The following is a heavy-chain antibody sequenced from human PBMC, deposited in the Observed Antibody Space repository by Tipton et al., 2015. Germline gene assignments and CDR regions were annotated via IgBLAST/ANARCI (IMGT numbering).Heavy chain of an antibody. Sequence: SLRLSCEASHFPFNTYGMHWVRQAPGKGLEWVALVSYDGGEKHHADSVKGRFTISRDNSKNTLYLQMDSLRAEDTAVYYCARAEGYYDVSGYFHWGQGTLVTVSS. CDR1: HFPFNTYG. D-gene: IGHD3-22*01. CDR3: ARAEGYYDVSGYFH. J-gene: IGHJ4*02. V-gene: IGHV3-33*05. CDR2: VSYDGGEK.